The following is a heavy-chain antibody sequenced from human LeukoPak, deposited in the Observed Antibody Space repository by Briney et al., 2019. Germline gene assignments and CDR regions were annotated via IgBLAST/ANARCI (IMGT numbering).Heavy chain of an antibody. CDR2: IIDSGNSI. D-gene: IGHD2-2*02. J-gene: IGHJ4*02. CDR3: AKWARDCSSTSCYMRY. V-gene: IGHV3-23*01. CDR1: GFTFSSCA. Sequence: GGSLRLSCAASGFTFSSCAMSWVRQAPGKGLEWVSTIIDSGNSIYYADSVKGRFTISRDNSKNTLYLQMNSLRAEDTAVYYCAKWARDCSSTSCYMRYWGQGTLVTVSS.